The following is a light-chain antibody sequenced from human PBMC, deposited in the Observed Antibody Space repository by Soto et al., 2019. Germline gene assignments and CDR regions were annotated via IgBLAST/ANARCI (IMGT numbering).Light chain of an antibody. CDR3: QQYYNTPQT. V-gene: IGKV4-1*01. J-gene: IGKJ1*01. Sequence: DIVMTQSPDSLAVSLGERATINCKSSQSVLYSSNNKNYLAWYQQKPGQPPKLLIYWASTRESGVPDRFSGSGSGTDFTLTISSLQAEDVAVYYCQQYYNTPQTFGQGTKVDI. CDR2: WAS. CDR1: QSVLYSSNNKNY.